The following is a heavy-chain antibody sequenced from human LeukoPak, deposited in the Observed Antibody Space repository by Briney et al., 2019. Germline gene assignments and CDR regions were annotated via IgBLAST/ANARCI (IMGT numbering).Heavy chain of an antibody. V-gene: IGHV3-23*01. D-gene: IGHD2-15*01. CDR2: LSGPATRA. Sequence: GGSLRLSCAASGFPFSSFAMVWVRQAPGKGLELVSALSGPATRAIYADSVRGRFTISRDNFKNTLYLQMNSLRAEDSAVYYCAKCRGGGGEYWHFDLWGRGILVSVSS. CDR1: GFPFSSFA. J-gene: IGHJ2*01. CDR3: AKCRGGGGEYWHFDL.